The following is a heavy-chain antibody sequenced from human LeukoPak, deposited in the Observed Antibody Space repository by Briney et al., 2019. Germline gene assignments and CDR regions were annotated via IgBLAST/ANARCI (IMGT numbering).Heavy chain of an antibody. Sequence: GGSLRLSCAASGFTFSNYYMSWIRQAPGKGLEWVSYISSSGSTIYYADSVKGRFTTSRDNAKNSLYLQMNSLRAEDTAVYYCARGSVIRGVISYYYGMDVWGQGTTVTVSS. V-gene: IGHV3-11*01. J-gene: IGHJ6*02. CDR3: ARGSVIRGVISYYYGMDV. D-gene: IGHD3-10*01. CDR2: ISSSGSTI. CDR1: GFTFSNYY.